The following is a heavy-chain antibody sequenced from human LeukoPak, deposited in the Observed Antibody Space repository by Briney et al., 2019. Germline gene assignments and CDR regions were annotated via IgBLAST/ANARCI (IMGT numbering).Heavy chain of an antibody. CDR1: GFTFSSYG. V-gene: IGHV3-30*02. CDR3: ARALWSNFDY. CDR2: IRYDGSNK. D-gene: IGHD3-10*01. Sequence: GGSLRLSCAASGFTFSSYGMHWVRQAPGKGLEWVAFIRYDGSNKYYADSVKGRFTISRDNAKNSLYLQMNSLRAEDTAVYYCARALWSNFDYWGQGTLVTVSS. J-gene: IGHJ4*02.